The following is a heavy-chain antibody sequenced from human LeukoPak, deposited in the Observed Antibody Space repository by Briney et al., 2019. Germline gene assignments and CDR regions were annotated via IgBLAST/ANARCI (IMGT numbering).Heavy chain of an antibody. CDR2: IYSNDDK. CDR3: AHSVIVGGTFGYFEY. Sequence: ESGPTLLKPTQTLALTCSFSGFSLSASGVGVGWIRQPPGKALEWLALIYSNDDKRYSPSLKSRLTITKDTSKNQVVLTMTNMDPVDTATYCCAHSVIVGGTFGYFEYWGQGTLVTVSS. CDR1: GFSLSASGVG. J-gene: IGHJ4*02. V-gene: IGHV2-5*01. D-gene: IGHD1-26*01.